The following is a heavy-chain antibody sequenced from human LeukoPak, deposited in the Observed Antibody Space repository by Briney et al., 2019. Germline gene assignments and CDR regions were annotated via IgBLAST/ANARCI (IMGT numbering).Heavy chain of an antibody. CDR1: GYTFTDYY. D-gene: IGHD3-22*01. Sequence: ASVKVSFKASGYTFTDYYMHWVGQAPGQGLEGMGWINPNRGGTNYAQKFQGRGTMTRDTSLSTAYMDLSRLRSDDTAVYYCASSYYYDSSGYFGYWGQGTLVTVSS. J-gene: IGHJ4*02. V-gene: IGHV1-2*02. CDR3: ASSYYYDSSGYFGY. CDR2: INPNRGGT.